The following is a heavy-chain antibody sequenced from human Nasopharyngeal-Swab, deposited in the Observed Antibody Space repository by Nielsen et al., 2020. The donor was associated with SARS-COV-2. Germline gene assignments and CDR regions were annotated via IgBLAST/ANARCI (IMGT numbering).Heavy chain of an antibody. Sequence: GESLKISCAASGFTFSSYSMNWVRQAPGKGLEWVSSISSSSYIYYADSVKGRFTISRDNAKNSLYLQMNSLRAEDTAVYYCARHDYGENYWGQGTLVTVSS. V-gene: IGHV3-21*01. J-gene: IGHJ4*02. CDR2: ISSSSYI. CDR3: ARHDYGENY. CDR1: GFTFSSYS. D-gene: IGHD4-17*01.